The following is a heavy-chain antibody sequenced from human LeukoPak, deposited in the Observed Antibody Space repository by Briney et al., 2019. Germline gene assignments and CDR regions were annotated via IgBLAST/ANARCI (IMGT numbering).Heavy chain of an antibody. V-gene: IGHV3-30-3*01. CDR3: ARESSSVAFDI. D-gene: IGHD3-22*01. CDR1: GFTFSSYA. CDR2: ISYDGSNK. J-gene: IGHJ3*02. Sequence: GGSLRLSCAASGFTFSSYAMHWVRQAPGKGLGWVAVISYDGSNKYYADSVKGRFTISRDNSKNTLYLQMNSLRAEDTAVYYCARESSSVAFDIWGQGTMVTVSS.